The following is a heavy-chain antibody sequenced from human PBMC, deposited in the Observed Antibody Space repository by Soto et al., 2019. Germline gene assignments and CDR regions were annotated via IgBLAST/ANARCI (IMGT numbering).Heavy chain of an antibody. CDR3: TMILWYSRREALDI. CDR1: GFTFRNYA. Sequence: GGSLRLSCIASGFTFRNYAMAWVRQAPGEDLEWVSAIGTSGTPTLYADSVKSRFSISRDDSRNTVSLQMNSLGVEDTATYYCTMILWYSRREALDISGQGTSVTVSS. CDR2: IGTSGTPT. V-gene: IGHV3-23*01. D-gene: IGHD2-21*01. J-gene: IGHJ6*02.